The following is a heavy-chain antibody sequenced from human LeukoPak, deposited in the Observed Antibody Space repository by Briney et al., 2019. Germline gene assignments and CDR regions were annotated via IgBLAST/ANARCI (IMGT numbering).Heavy chain of an antibody. Sequence: GGSLRLSCAASGFTFSSYWMLWVRRTPGKGLVWVSRIKGDGSSTSYADSVKGRFTISRDNAKNTLYLQMNSLRAEDTAVYYCARDGYSFGHDFDYWGQGTLVTVSS. CDR3: ARDGYSFGHDFDY. D-gene: IGHD5-18*01. V-gene: IGHV3-74*01. J-gene: IGHJ4*02. CDR2: IKGDGSST. CDR1: GFTFSSYW.